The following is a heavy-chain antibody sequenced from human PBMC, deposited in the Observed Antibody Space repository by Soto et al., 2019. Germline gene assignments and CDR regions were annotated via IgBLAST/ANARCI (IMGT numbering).Heavy chain of an antibody. J-gene: IGHJ4*02. Sequence: GASVKVSCKAAAYTFTSYDINWVRQATGQDFEWMGWINPSDGNRNFAQKFEDRVTMTTATSTNAVFLELRSLKSDDTAIYYCARDRLRGYDSSGFYSWGQGTMVTVSS. D-gene: IGHD3-22*01. V-gene: IGHV1-18*01. CDR2: INPSDGNR. CDR1: AYTFTSYD. CDR3: ARDRLRGYDSSGFYS.